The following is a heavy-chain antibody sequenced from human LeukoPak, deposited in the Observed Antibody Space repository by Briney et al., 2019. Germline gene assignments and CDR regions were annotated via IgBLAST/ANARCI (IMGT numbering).Heavy chain of an antibody. Sequence: TSETLSLTCTVSGGSISSSSYYWGWLRQPPGKGLEWIGSIYYSGSTYYNPSLKSRGTISVDTSKNQFSLKLSSVTAADTAVYYCAGHHPRNTVDFWGQGTLVTVSS. CDR2: IYYSGST. CDR3: AGHHPRNTVDF. D-gene: IGHD2-8*02. V-gene: IGHV4-39*01. CDR1: GGSISSSSYY. J-gene: IGHJ4*02.